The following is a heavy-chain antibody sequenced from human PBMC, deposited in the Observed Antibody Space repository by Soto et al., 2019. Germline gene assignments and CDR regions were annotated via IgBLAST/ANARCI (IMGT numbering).Heavy chain of an antibody. D-gene: IGHD1-26*01. J-gene: IGHJ4*02. V-gene: IGHV3-30*18. CDR2: ISYDGSNK. CDR3: AKDRGYYFDY. Sequence: PGGSLRLSCAASGFTFSSYGMHWVRQAPGKGLEWMAVISYDGSNKYYADSVKGRFTISRDNSKNTLYLQMNSLRAEDTAVYYCAKDRGYYFDYWGQGTLVTVSS. CDR1: GFTFSSYG.